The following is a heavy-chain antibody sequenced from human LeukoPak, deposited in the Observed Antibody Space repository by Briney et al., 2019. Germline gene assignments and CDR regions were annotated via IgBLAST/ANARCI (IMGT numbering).Heavy chain of an antibody. CDR2: INPSGAST. V-gene: IGHV1-46*01. D-gene: IGHD6-13*01. Sequence: ASVKVSSTASGYTFTSYYMTWVRQAPGQGLEWMGIINPSGASTNYAQKFQGRVNMTRDTSTNTVYMELGSLRSEDTAVYYCARVAAAGFAYDKFDPWGQGTLSPSPQ. CDR3: ARVAAAGFAYDKFDP. CDR1: GYTFTSYY. J-gene: IGHJ5*02.